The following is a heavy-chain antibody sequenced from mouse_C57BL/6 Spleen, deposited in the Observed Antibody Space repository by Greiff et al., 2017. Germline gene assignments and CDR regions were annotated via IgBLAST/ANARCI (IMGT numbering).Heavy chain of an antibody. D-gene: IGHD2-2*01. Sequence: EVQLQQSGPELVKPGASVKISCKASGYTFTDYYMNWVKQSHGKSLEWIGDINPNNGGTSYNQKFKGKATLTVDKSSSTAYMELRSLTSEDSAVYYCARGWLPSLYYYAMDYWGQGTSVTVSS. CDR1: GYTFTDYY. CDR2: INPNNGGT. CDR3: ARGWLPSLYYYAMDY. V-gene: IGHV1-26*01. J-gene: IGHJ4*01.